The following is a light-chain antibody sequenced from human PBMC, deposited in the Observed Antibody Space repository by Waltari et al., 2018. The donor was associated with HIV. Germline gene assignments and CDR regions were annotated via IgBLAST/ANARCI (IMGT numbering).Light chain of an antibody. CDR1: ALPKQY. Sequence: SGNALPKQYAYWYQQKPGQAPVLLIYKDTERPSGIPERFSGSSSGTTVTLTISGVQAEDEADYYCQSADTTGSLYVFGTGTKVTV. CDR3: QSADTTGSLYV. V-gene: IGLV3-25*03. J-gene: IGLJ1*01. CDR2: KDT.